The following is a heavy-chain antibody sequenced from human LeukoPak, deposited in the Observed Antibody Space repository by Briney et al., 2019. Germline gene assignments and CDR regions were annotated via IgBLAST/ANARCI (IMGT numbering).Heavy chain of an antibody. V-gene: IGHV3-30*02. J-gene: IGHJ1*01. CDR1: GFTFSGFG. CDR3: AKDGSRAWDIGFQH. CDR2: IHTDQTIQ. Sequence: ESGGGVVQPGGSLRLSCAASGFTFSGFGMHWVRQAPGKGLEWVAYIHTDQTIQYYADSVKGRFTISRDNSKNTLYLQMNSLRAEDTAVYYCAKDGSRAWDIGFQHWGQGTLVTVSS. D-gene: IGHD2-15*01.